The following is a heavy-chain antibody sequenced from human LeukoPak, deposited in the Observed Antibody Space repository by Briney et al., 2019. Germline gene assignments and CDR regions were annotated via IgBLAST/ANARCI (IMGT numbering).Heavy chain of an antibody. CDR1: GYTFTGYY. D-gene: IGHD1-26*01. CDR2: INPNSGGT. J-gene: IGHJ5*02. V-gene: IGHV1-2*02. CDR3: ARRDGGSSRYNWFDP. Sequence: ASVKVSCKASGYTFTGYYMHWVRQAPGQGLEWMGWINPNSGGTNYAQKFQGRVTMTRDTSISTAYMELSRLRSDDTAVYYCARRDGGSSRYNWFDPWGQGTLVTVSS.